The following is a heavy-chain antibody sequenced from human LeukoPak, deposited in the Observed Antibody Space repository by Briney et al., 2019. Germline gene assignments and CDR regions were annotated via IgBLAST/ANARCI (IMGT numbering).Heavy chain of an antibody. V-gene: IGHV4-30-4*01. Sequence: ASETLSLTCTVSGGSISSGDYYWSWIRQPPGKGLEWIGYIYYSGSTYYNPSLKSRVTISVDTSKNQFSLKLSSVTAADTAVYYCARAFSGGDHDYWGQGTLVTVSS. J-gene: IGHJ4*02. CDR1: GGSISSGDYY. D-gene: IGHD2-21*02. CDR3: ARAFSGGDHDY. CDR2: IYYSGST.